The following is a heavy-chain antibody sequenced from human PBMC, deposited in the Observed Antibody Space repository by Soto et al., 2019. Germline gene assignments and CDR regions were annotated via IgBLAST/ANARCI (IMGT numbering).Heavy chain of an antibody. V-gene: IGHV2-5*02. CDR2: IYWDDDQ. J-gene: IGHJ3*02. D-gene: IGHD3-3*02. CDR1: GFSLSGDGVG. CDR3: AHAFGGTSWTNDDFDI. Sequence: QITLKESGPTLVKPTQSLTLTCTVSGFSLSGDGVGVGWIRQPPGKALEWLALIYWDDDQRYSPSLKTRLTSTKATTKNQRVLTMTHSDPVDTATYYCAHAFGGTSWTNDDFDIWGQGTVVTVPS.